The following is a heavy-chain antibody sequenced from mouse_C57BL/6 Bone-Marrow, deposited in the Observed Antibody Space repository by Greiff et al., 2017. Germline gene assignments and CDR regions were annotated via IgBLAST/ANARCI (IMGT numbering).Heavy chain of an antibody. CDR2: ISYDGSN. V-gene: IGHV3-6*01. CDR3: ARAGSTVVDV. Sequence: EVQLQESGPGLVKPSQSLSLTCSVTDYSITSGYYWNWIRQFPGNKLEWMGYISYDGSNNYNPSLKNRISITRDTSKNQFFLKLNSVTTEDTATYYCARAGSTVVDVWGTGTTVTVSS. D-gene: IGHD1-1*01. CDR1: DYSITSGYY. J-gene: IGHJ1*03.